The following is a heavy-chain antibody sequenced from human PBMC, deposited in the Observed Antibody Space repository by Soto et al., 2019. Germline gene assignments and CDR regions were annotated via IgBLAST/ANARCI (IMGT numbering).Heavy chain of an antibody. CDR3: ASGSGYSYGALGY. Sequence: EVQLVESGGGLVQPGGSLRLSCAASGFTFSSYSMNWVRQAPGKGLEWVSYISSSSSTIYYADSVKGRFPISRDNAKNALYLQLTGLRAQNTAVYYRASGSGYSYGALGYWGQGALVTVAS. CDR1: GFTFSSYS. V-gene: IGHV3-48*01. CDR2: ISSSSSTI. D-gene: IGHD5-18*01. J-gene: IGHJ4*02.